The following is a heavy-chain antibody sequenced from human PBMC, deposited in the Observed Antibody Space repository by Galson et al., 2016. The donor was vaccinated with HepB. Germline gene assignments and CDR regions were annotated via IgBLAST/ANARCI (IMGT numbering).Heavy chain of an antibody. D-gene: IGHD5-24*01. CDR3: ARGGYNTYNYNY. V-gene: IGHV1-46*01. CDR2: VYASGAGT. CDR1: GYTFTNYN. J-gene: IGHJ4*02. Sequence: SVKVSCKASGYTFTNYNIHWVRQAPGQGLEWMGLVYASGAGTDYAQKFRGRVTMTRDTSTSTAYMGLSSLTSDDTAVYYCARGGYNTYNYNYWGQGTLVTVSS.